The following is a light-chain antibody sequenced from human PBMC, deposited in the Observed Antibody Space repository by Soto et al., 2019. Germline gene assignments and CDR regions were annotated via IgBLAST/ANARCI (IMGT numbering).Light chain of an antibody. CDR2: AAS. CDR1: QSISNY. J-gene: IGKJ5*01. CDR3: QQSYGSPII. V-gene: IGKV1-39*01. Sequence: DIQMTQSPFSLSAPVGDRVTITCRASQSISNYLNWYQQKQVKAPKLLIYAASTLQSGVPSRFSGSGSGTDFTLTISILQPEDSATYYCQQSYGSPIIFGQGTRLHIK.